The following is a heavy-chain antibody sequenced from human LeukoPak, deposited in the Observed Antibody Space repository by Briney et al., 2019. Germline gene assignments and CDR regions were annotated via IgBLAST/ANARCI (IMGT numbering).Heavy chain of an antibody. J-gene: IGHJ4*02. CDR3: AGGIAAAGTVDY. CDR2: IYSGGST. Sequence: GGSLRLSCAASGFTFSNYAMSWVRQAPGKGLEWVSVIYSGGSTYYADSVKGRFTISRDNSRNTLYLQMNSLRAEDTAVYYCAGGIAAAGTVDYWGQGTLVTVSS. D-gene: IGHD6-13*01. V-gene: IGHV3-66*01. CDR1: GFTFSNYA.